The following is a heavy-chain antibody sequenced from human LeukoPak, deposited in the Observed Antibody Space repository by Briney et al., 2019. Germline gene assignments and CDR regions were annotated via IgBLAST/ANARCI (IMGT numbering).Heavy chain of an antibody. J-gene: IGHJ4*02. CDR3: AKHGPVPGVGYFAFDY. CDR2: IWSDGNNK. Sequence: PGRSLRLSCAASGFTLSRYGMHWVRQAPGKGLEWVADIWSDGNNKYYADSVKGRFTISRDNSKNTLYLQMNSLRAEDTAVYYCAKHGPVPGVGYFAFDYWGQGTPVAVSS. CDR1: GFTLSRYG. D-gene: IGHD1-26*01. V-gene: IGHV3-33*06.